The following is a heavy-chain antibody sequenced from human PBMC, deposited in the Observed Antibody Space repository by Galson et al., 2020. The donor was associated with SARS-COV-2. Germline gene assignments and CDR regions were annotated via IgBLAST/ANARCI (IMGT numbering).Heavy chain of an antibody. V-gene: IGHV5-51*01. CDR1: GYSFNSYW. CDR2: IYPGDSKT. J-gene: IGHJ5*02. Sequence: GESLKISCKGSGYSFNSYWIAWVRQMPGKGLEWMGIIYPGDSKTRYSPSFQGQVTISADKSMSTAYLQWSSLKASDTAIYFCARGGYCSGRSCSTYNWFDPWGQGTLVTVSS. D-gene: IGHD2-15*01. CDR3: ARGGYCSGRSCSTYNWFDP.